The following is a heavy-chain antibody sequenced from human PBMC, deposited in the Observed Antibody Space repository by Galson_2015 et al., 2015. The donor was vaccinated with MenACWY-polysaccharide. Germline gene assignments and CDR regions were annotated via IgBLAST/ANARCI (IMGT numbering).Heavy chain of an antibody. D-gene: IGHD2-21*01. J-gene: IGHJ5*01. CDR3: ARVIARKYTFADS. CDR2: MNPNSGNS. Sequence: SVKVSCKASGYKFTSFDINWVRQAAGQGLEWMGWMNPNSGNSGYAQKFQGRVSMTSNSAMATAYMELSSLRSEDTAVYYCARVIARKYTFADSRGQGTLVTVSS. CDR1: GYKFTSFD. V-gene: IGHV1-8*01.